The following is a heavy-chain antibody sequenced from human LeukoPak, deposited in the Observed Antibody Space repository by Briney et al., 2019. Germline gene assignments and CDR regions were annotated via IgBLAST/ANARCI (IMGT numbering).Heavy chain of an antibody. D-gene: IGHD3-3*01. Sequence: PGGSLRLSCAASGFTFSSYWMSWVRQAPGKGLEWVANIKQDGSEKYYVDSVKGRFTISRDNAMNSLYLQMNSLRAEDTAVYYCARDHYDFWSGYLSGFDYWGQGTLVTVSS. CDR1: GFTFSSYW. V-gene: IGHV3-7*01. CDR3: ARDHYDFWSGYLSGFDY. CDR2: IKQDGSEK. J-gene: IGHJ4*02.